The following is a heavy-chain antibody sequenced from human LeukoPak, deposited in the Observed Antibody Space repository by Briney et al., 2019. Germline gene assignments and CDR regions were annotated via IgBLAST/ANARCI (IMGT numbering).Heavy chain of an antibody. Sequence: GGSLRLSCAASGFAFISYWMHWVRQAPGKGLVWVSRINSDGSYTSYADSVKGRFTVSRDNAKNTLFLQMNSLRAEDTAVYYCARRVYGDYFDSWGQGTVVTVSS. CDR1: GFAFISYW. CDR2: INSDGSYT. D-gene: IGHD4-17*01. CDR3: ARRVYGDYFDS. V-gene: IGHV3-74*01. J-gene: IGHJ4*02.